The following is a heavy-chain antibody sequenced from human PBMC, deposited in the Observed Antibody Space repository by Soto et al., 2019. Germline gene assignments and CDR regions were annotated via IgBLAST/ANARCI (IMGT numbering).Heavy chain of an antibody. CDR1: GFTLSDYW. Sequence: PGGSLRLSCAASGFTLSDYWMHWVRQVPGKGLLWVSRISVDGGDTTYADSVKGRFTISRDNAKNTLYLQMDTLRADDTAIYYCAKDRLAGGFDYWGQGTLVTVSS. V-gene: IGHV3-74*01. D-gene: IGHD3-16*01. J-gene: IGHJ4*02. CDR3: AKDRLAGGFDY. CDR2: ISVDGGDT.